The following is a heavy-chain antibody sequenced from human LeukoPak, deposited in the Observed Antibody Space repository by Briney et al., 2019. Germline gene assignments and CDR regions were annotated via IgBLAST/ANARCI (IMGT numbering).Heavy chain of an antibody. CDR3: ARSQLGMGELFDY. CDR1: GFTFSSYW. CDR2: IKQDGSEK. Sequence: GGSLRLSCAASGFTFSSYWTSWVRQAPGKGLEWVANIKQDGSEKYYVDSVKGRFTISRDNAKNSLYLQMNSLRAEDTAVYYCARSQLGMGELFDYWGQGTLVTVSS. J-gene: IGHJ4*02. V-gene: IGHV3-7*03. D-gene: IGHD7-27*01.